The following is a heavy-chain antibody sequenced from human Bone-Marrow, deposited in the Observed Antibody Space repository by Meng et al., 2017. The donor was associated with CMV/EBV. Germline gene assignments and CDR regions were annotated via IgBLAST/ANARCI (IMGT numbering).Heavy chain of an antibody. J-gene: IGHJ4*02. CDR1: GFTFSSYS. D-gene: IGHD3-10*01. CDR3: ARLWGVRGYYFDY. CDR2: ISSSYI. V-gene: IGHV3-21*05. Sequence: GESLKISCAASGFTFSSYSMNWVRQAPGKGLEWVSYISSSYIYYADSVKGRFTISRDNAKNSLYLQMNSLRAEDTAVYYCARLWGVRGYYFDYWGQGTLVTVSS.